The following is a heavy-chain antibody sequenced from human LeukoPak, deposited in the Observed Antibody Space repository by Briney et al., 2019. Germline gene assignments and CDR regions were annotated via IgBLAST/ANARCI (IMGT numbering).Heavy chain of an antibody. V-gene: IGHV4-34*01. Sequence: SETLSLTCAVYGGSFSGYYWSWIRQPPGKGLEWIGEINHSGSTNYNPSLKSRVTISVDTSKNQFSLKLSSVTAADTAVYYCARSHWLSGVATAIRFYYGMDVWGQGTTVTVSS. D-gene: IGHD2-21*02. CDR2: INHSGST. CDR3: ARSHWLSGVATAIRFYYGMDV. CDR1: GGSFSGYY. J-gene: IGHJ6*02.